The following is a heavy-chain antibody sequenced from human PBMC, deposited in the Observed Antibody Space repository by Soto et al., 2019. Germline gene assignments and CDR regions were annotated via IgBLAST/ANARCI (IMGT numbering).Heavy chain of an antibody. J-gene: IGHJ4*02. D-gene: IGHD3-3*01. Sequence: QVQLVQPGAEVKKPGSSVQVYCKASGGTFTTYSFIWVRQAPGQGLEWLGSVIPSIESPNYAQKFQDRVTISADESTRTAFLELRRLRADDTAVYFFARGSEEWSNLGFFDSGGQGTLVTVSS. CDR3: ARGSEEWSNLGFFDS. CDR1: GGTFTTYS. V-gene: IGHV1-69*18. CDR2: VIPSIESP.